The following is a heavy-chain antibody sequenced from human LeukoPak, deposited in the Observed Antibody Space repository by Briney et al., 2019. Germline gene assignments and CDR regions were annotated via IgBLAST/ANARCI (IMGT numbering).Heavy chain of an antibody. J-gene: IGHJ6*03. CDR3: ARGLRYFDWLFVGYYYYYMDV. CDR2: INPNSGGT. D-gene: IGHD3-9*01. V-gene: IGHV1-2*02. CDR1: GYTFTGYY. Sequence: ASVKVSCKASGYTFTGYYMHWVRQAPGQGLEWVGWINPNSGGTNYAQKFQGRVTMTRDTSISTAYMELSRLRSDDTAVYYCARGLRYFDWLFVGYYYYYMDVWGKGTTVTISS.